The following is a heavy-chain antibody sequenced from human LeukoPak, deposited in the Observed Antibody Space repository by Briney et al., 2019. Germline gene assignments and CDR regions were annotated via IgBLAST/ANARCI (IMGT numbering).Heavy chain of an antibody. D-gene: IGHD6-13*01. Sequence: GGSLRLSCAASGFTFSSYWMHWVRQAPGKGLVWVSRINSDGSSTSYADPVKGRFTISRDNAKNTLYLQMDSLRAEDTAVYYCARWGDIAAAATREWYYYGMDVWGQGTTVTVSS. V-gene: IGHV3-74*01. CDR2: INSDGSST. CDR1: GFTFSSYW. J-gene: IGHJ6*02. CDR3: ARWGDIAAAATREWYYYGMDV.